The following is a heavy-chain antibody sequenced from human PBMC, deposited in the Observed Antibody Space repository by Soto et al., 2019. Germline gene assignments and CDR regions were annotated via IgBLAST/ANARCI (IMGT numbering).Heavy chain of an antibody. CDR1: GFTFSDYG. V-gene: IGHV3-30*03. D-gene: IGHD2-15*01. CDR3: TRGGNPYFDA. J-gene: IGHJ4*02. CDR2: ISYDGSDQ. Sequence: LRLSCAASGFTFSDYGIHWVRQAPGKGLEWVAVISYDGSDQHYKDSVKGRFTISRDDSRNTLYLQMSSLRPDDTAVYYCTRGGNPYFDAWGEGTLVTVS.